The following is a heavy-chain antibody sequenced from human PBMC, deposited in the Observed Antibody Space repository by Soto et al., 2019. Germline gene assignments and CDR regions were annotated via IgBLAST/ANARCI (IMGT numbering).Heavy chain of an antibody. CDR1: GYSFTSYW. CDR2: IYPGDSDT. V-gene: IGHV5-51*01. Sequence: GESLKISCKGSGYSFTSYWIGWVRKVPGKGLEWMGIIYPGDSDTRYSPSFQGQVTISADKSISTAYLQWSSLKASDTAMYYCARSPSHYYDSSGYYPDAFDIWGQGTMVT. CDR3: ARSPSHYYDSSGYYPDAFDI. D-gene: IGHD3-22*01. J-gene: IGHJ3*02.